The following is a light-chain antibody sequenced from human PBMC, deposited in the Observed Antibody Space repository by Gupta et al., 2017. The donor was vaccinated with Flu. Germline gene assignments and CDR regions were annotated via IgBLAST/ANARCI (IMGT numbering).Light chain of an antibody. CDR3: HQYNSYAPET. Sequence: DIQMTQSPSTLSASVGDRVTITCRASQSINNWLAWYQQKPGKAHKLLIYKASSLQSGVPSRFSGSGSGTEFSLTISSLQPDDFAIYYGHQYNSYAPETFGQGTKLEIK. V-gene: IGKV1-5*03. CDR1: QSINNW. CDR2: KAS. J-gene: IGKJ2*01.